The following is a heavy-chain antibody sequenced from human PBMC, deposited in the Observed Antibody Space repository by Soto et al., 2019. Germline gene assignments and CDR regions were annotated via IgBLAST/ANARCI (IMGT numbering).Heavy chain of an antibody. CDR2: ISAYNGNT. D-gene: IGHD2-15*01. CDR1: GYTFTSYG. CDR3: ARDLGVVVAATGYYYYYYYYMDV. V-gene: IGHV1-18*01. J-gene: IGHJ6*03. Sequence: ASVKVSCKAPGYTFTSYGISWVRQAPGQGLEWMGWISAYNGNTNYAQKLQGRVTMTTDTSTSTAYMELRSLRSDDTAVYYCARDLGVVVAATGYYYYYYYYMDVWGKGTTVTVSS.